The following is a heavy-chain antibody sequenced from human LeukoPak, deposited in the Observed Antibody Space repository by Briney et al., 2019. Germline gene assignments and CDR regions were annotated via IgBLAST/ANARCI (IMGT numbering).Heavy chain of an antibody. CDR1: GFTFSSYG. J-gene: IGHJ4*01. CDR3: AKDRAWNSYDSSGPFDY. D-gene: IGHD3-22*01. CDR2: IRYDGSNK. V-gene: IGHV3-30*02. Sequence: GGSLRLSCAASGFTFSSYGMHWVRQAPGKGLEWVAFIRYDGSNKYYADSVKGRFTISRDNSKNTLYLQMNSLRAEDTAVYYCAKDRAWNSYDSSGPFDYWGHGTLVTVSS.